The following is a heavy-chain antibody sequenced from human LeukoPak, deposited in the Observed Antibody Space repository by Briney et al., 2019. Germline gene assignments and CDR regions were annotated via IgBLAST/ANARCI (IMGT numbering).Heavy chain of an antibody. D-gene: IGHD3-10*01. CDR1: GFSLSTSGVG. V-gene: IGHV2-5*02. CDR3: AHKGISWFGDDQYFDY. J-gene: IGHJ4*02. CDR2: IYWDDDK. Sequence: GSGPTLVNPTQTLTLTCTFSGFSLSTSGVGVGWIRQPPGKALEWLALIYWDDDKRYSPSLKSRLTITKDTSKNQVVLTMTNMDPVDTATYYCAHKGISWFGDDQYFDYWGQGTLVTVSS.